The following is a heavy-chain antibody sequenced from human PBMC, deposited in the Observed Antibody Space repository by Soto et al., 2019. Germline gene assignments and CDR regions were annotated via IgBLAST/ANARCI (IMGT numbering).Heavy chain of an antibody. CDR1: GYTFTGYF. D-gene: IGHD3-10*01. CDR2: INPYSGGA. CDR3: ARVIRGAYYNSPLDT. J-gene: IGHJ5*02. V-gene: IGHV1-2*02. Sequence: ASVNVSCKSSGYTFTGYFIHWVRHAPGQGLEWMGWINPYSGGADYAQSFQGRVTMTRDTSISTVYMELSRLRFDDTAVYYCARVIRGAYYNSPLDTWGQGTVVTVSS.